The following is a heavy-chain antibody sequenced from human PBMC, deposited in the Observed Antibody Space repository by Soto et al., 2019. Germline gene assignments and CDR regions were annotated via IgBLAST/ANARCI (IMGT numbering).Heavy chain of an antibody. D-gene: IGHD6-19*01. V-gene: IGHV3-48*03. Sequence: EVQLVESGGGLVQPGGSLRLSCAASGFTFSGYEMHWVRQAPGKGLEWISYISSGGGTIYYADSVKGRFTISRDNAKNSLFLQTHSLRAEDTAVYYCARAAYSSAWFSDSWGQGTQVTVSS. CDR1: GFTFSGYE. CDR2: ISSGGGTI. J-gene: IGHJ4*02. CDR3: ARAAYSSAWFSDS.